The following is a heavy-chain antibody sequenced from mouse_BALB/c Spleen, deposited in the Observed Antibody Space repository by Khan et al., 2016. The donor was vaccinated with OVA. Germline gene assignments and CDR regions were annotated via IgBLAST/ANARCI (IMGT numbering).Heavy chain of an antibody. J-gene: IGHJ2*01. CDR2: INPTSGYT. CDR3: ARDRLDY. CDR1: GYTFSSYW. V-gene: IGHV1-7*01. Sequence: VQLQQSGAEQAKPGASVKMSCKTSGYTFSSYWMHWVKQRPGQGLEWSGYINPTSGYTEYNEKFKDKATLSADKSSSTAYMQLTSLTSEDSAVXYCARDRLDYWGQGTPLTVSS.